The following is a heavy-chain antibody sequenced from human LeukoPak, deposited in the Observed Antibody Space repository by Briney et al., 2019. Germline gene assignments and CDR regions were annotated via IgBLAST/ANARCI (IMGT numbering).Heavy chain of an antibody. V-gene: IGHV4-4*09. D-gene: IGHD1-26*01. Sequence: PSETLSLTCTVSGASISHYYWSWVRQTPERGLEWMGHVHPSGGITYYPSLKTRLTMSIDTSRSQLSLKLTSVTAADTAVYFCARLGSYHDFWGQGALVTVSS. CDR3: ARLGSYHDF. CDR1: GASISHYY. CDR2: VHPSGGI. J-gene: IGHJ4*02.